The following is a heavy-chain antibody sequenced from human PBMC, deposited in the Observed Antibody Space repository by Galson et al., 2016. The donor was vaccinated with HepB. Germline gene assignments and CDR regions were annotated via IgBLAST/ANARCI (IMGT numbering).Heavy chain of an antibody. J-gene: IGHJ4*02. D-gene: IGHD3-10*01. CDR1: GGSISSTSHY. CDR3: ARDSEPGKYGSGSGSFDY. V-gene: IGHV4-39*07. Sequence: ETLSLTCTVSGGSISSTSHYWGWIRQPPGKGLEWIGTIYYVGNTYYNPSLKSRVTISVDPSKKQFSLNLSSVTAADTAVYYCARDSEPGKYGSGSGSFDYWGQRTLVTVSS. CDR2: IYYVGNT.